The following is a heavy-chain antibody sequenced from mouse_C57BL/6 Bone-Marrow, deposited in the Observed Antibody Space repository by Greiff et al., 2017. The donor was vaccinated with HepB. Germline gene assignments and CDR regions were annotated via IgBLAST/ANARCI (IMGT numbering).Heavy chain of an antibody. D-gene: IGHD4-1*01. CDR3: VRDHWDY. CDR1: GFTFNTYA. Sequence: EPGGGLVQPKGSLKLSCAASGFTFNTYAMHWVRQAPGKGLEWVARKRSKSSNYATYYADSVKDRFTIPRDDSQRMLYLQMTNLKTEDTAMYYCVRDHWDYWGQGTTLTVSS. V-gene: IGHV10-3*01. J-gene: IGHJ2*01. CDR2: KRSKSSNYAT.